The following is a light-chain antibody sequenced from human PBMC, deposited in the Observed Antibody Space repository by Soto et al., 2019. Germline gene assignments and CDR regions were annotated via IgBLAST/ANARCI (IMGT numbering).Light chain of an antibody. CDR1: SSDVGASNS. V-gene: IGLV2-14*01. CDR2: DVT. J-gene: IGLJ1*01. CDR3: TSYNYIYV. Sequence: QSALTQPASVSGSPGQSITISCTGTSSDVGASNSVSWYQQHPDKAPKLMIYDVTNRPSGVSIRFSGSKSGNTASLTISGLQAEDEADYYCTSYNYIYVFRTGTKVTVL.